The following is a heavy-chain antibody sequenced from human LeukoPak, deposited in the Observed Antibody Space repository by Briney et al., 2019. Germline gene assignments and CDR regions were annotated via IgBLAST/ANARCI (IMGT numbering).Heavy chain of an antibody. D-gene: IGHD3-10*01. V-gene: IGHV4-34*01. CDR3: ARGRGTMVRGLFDP. Sequence: SETLSLTCAVYGGSFSGYYWSWIRQPPGKGLEWIGEINHSGSTNYNPSLKSRVTISVDTSKNQFSLKLSSVTAAETAVYYCARGRGTMVRGLFDPWGQGTLVTVSS. CDR2: INHSGST. CDR1: GGSFSGYY. J-gene: IGHJ5*02.